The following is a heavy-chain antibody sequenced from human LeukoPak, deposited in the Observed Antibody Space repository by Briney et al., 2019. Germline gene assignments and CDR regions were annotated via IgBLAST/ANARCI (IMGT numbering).Heavy chain of an antibody. Sequence: SSVKVSCKASGGTFSSYAISWVRQAPGQGLEWMGGIIPIFGTASYAQKFQGRVTITADESTSTAYMELSSLRSEDTAVYYCARVEGTLAVADHYYYYYGMDVWGQGTTVTVSS. CDR3: ARVEGTLAVADHYYYYYGMDV. V-gene: IGHV1-69*01. D-gene: IGHD6-19*01. CDR1: GGTFSSYA. J-gene: IGHJ6*02. CDR2: IIPIFGTA.